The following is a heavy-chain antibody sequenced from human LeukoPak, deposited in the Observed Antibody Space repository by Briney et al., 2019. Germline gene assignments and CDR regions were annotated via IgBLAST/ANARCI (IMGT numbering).Heavy chain of an antibody. CDR1: GGSISSYY. CDR3: ARGRIQLRT. Sequence: SETLPLTCTVSGGSISSYYWSWIRQPPGKGLEWIGYIYYSGSTNYNPSLKSRVTISVDTSKNQFSLKLSSVTAADTAVYYCARGRIQLRTWGQGTLVTVSS. CDR2: IYYSGST. J-gene: IGHJ5*02. D-gene: IGHD5-18*01. V-gene: IGHV4-59*12.